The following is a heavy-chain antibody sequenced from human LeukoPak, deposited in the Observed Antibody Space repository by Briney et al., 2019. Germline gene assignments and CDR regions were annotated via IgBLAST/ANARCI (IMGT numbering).Heavy chain of an antibody. J-gene: IGHJ2*01. V-gene: IGHV3-30*18. CDR2: ISYDGSNK. D-gene: IGHD1-26*01. CDR3: EKGGSYWYFDL. CDR1: GFTFCTYG. Sequence: GGSLRLSCAASGFTFCTYGMHWVRQAPGKGLEWVAVISYDGSNKYYAGSVKGRFTISRDNSKNTVDLQMHSLRAEDTAVYYCEKGGSYWYFDLWGRGTLVTVSS.